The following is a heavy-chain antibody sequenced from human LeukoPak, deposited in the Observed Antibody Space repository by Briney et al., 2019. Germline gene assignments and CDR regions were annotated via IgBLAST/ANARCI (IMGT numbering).Heavy chain of an antibody. D-gene: IGHD3-22*01. CDR2: ISAYNGNT. J-gene: IGHJ3*02. CDR3: ARSHYYDSSGSEADFDI. CDR1: GYTFTSYG. V-gene: IGHV1-18*01. Sequence: GASVKVSCKASGYTFTSYGISWVRQAPGQGLEWMGWISAYNGNTNYAQKLQGRVTMTTDTSTSIAYMELRSLRSDDTAVYYCARSHYYDSSGSEADFDIWGQGTMVTVSS.